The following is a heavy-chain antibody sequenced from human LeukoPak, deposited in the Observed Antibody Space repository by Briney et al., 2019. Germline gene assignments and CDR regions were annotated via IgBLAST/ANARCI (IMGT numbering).Heavy chain of an antibody. CDR3: AKVGGYSSSWGYYYYYYYMDV. CDR2: ISGSGGST. D-gene: IGHD6-13*01. Sequence: GGSLRLSCAASGFTFSNYAMSWVRQAPGKGLEWVSAISGSGGSTYYADSVKGRFTISRDNSKNTLYLQMNSLRAEDTAVYYYAKVGGYSSSWGYYYYYYYMDVWGKGTTVTVSS. CDR1: GFTFSNYA. V-gene: IGHV3-23*01. J-gene: IGHJ6*03.